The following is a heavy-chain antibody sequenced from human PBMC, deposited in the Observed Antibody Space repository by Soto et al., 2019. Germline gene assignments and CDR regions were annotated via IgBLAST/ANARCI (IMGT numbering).Heavy chain of an antibody. Sequence: EVQLVETGGGLIQPGGSLRLSCAASGFTVSSNYMSWVRQAPGKGLEWVSVIYSGGSTYYADSVKGRFTISRDNSKNTLYLQMNSLRAEDTAVYYCARDLRYSGYDSYYYYDGMDVWGQGTTVTVSS. V-gene: IGHV3-53*02. J-gene: IGHJ6*02. CDR3: ARDLRYSGYDSYYYYDGMDV. CDR2: IYSGGST. CDR1: GFTVSSNY. D-gene: IGHD5-12*01.